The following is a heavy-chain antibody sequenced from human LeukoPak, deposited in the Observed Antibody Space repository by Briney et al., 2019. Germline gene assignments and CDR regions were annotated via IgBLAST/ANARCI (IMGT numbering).Heavy chain of an antibody. V-gene: IGHV1-2*06. CDR3: ARGRNSVYCFNVVAPYYFDY. D-gene: IGHD3-22*01. CDR2: INPNSGGT. J-gene: IGHJ4*02. CDR1: GYTFTGYY. Sequence: ASVKVSCKASGYTFTGYYMHWVRQAPGQGLEWMGRINPNSGGTNYAQKFQGRVTMTRDTSINTAYMELSRLRSDDTAAYYCARGRNSVYCFNVVAPYYFDYWGQGTLVTVSS.